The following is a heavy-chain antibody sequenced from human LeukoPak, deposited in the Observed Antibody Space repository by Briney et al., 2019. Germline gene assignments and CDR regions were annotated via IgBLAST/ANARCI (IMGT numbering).Heavy chain of an antibody. CDR2: IYTSGST. CDR3: ARVGYYGSGSYCNVGYFDY. CDR1: GGAISRYY. J-gene: IGHJ4*02. V-gene: IGHV4-4*07. D-gene: IGHD3-10*01. Sequence: SETLSLTCTVSGGAISRYYWSWIRQPAGKGLEWIWRIYTSGSTNYNPSLKSRVTISVDTSKNQFSLKLSSVTAADTAVYYCARVGYYGSGSYCNVGYFDYWGQGTLVTVSS.